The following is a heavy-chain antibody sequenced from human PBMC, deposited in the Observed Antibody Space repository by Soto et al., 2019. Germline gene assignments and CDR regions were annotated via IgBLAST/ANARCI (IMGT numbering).Heavy chain of an antibody. Sequence: EVQLVESGGGLVKPGGSLRLSCAASGFTFSSYSMNWVRQAPGKGLEWVSSISSSSSYIYYADSVKGRFTISRDNAKNSLYLQINSLKAEDTAVYYCARDQPGYSYGYGLGYWCHGTLVTVSS. CDR1: GFTFSSYS. CDR3: ARDQPGYSYGYGLGY. CDR2: ISSSSSYI. V-gene: IGHV3-21*01. J-gene: IGHJ4*01. D-gene: IGHD5-18*01.